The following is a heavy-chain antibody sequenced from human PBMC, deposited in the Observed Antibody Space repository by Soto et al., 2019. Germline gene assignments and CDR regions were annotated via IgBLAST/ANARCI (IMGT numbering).Heavy chain of an antibody. D-gene: IGHD6-19*01. CDR1: GFTVSSNY. CDR3: AGPSSGWSAHTGPGYFDL. V-gene: IGHV3-53*02. J-gene: IGHJ2*01. CDR2: IYSGGST. Sequence: EVQLVETGGGLIQPGGSLRLSCAASGFTVSSNYMSWVRQAPGKGLEWVSVIYSGGSTYYADSVKGRCTISSDNSKNTLYLQMNSLRAEDTAVYYCAGPSSGWSAHTGPGYFDLWGRGTLVTVSS.